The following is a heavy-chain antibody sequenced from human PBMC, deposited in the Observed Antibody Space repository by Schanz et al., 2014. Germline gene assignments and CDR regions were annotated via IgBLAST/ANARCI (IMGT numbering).Heavy chain of an antibody. J-gene: IGHJ3*02. CDR1: GFTFSSYL. CDR3: AKDRWRATVMVDAFDI. CDR2: IGGSGGST. Sequence: VQLVDSGGGVVQPGGSLTLSCAASGFTFSSYLMSWVRQAPGKGLEWVSGIGGSGGSTDYADSVKGRFTISRDNSKNTVHLQMNSLRAEDTAVYFCAKDRWRATVMVDAFDIWGQGTKVTVSS. V-gene: IGHV3-23*04. D-gene: IGHD4-4*01.